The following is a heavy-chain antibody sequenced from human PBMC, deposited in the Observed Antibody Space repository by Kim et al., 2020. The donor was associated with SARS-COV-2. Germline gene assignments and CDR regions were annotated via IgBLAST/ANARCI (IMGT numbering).Heavy chain of an antibody. V-gene: IGHV3-73*01. J-gene: IGHJ3*02. D-gene: IGHD2-21*01. CDR1: GFIFSGTA. Sequence: GGSLRLSCAASGFIFSGTAIHWVRQASGKGLEWVARIRRDDNNYATEYGVSVRGRFTITRDDSKYTVYLKMNSLNSEDTSIYYCDRTLPYCDAYWDGFDMGGEGTIVTVPS. CDR3: DRTLPYCDAYWDGFDM. CDR2: IRRDDNNYAT.